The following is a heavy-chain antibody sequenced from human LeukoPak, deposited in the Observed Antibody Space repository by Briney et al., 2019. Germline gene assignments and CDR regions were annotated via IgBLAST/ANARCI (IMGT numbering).Heavy chain of an antibody. J-gene: IGHJ5*02. CDR1: GLTFSSYS. D-gene: IGHD3-10*01. CDR3: ARDGWFGDYNWFDP. V-gene: IGHV3-48*01. Sequence: GESLRLSCAASGLTFSSYSMNWVRQAPGKGLEWVSYISSASNTIYYADSVKGRSTISRDNAKNSLYLQMNSLRAEDTAMYYCARDGWFGDYNWFDPWDQGTLVTVSS. CDR2: ISSASNTI.